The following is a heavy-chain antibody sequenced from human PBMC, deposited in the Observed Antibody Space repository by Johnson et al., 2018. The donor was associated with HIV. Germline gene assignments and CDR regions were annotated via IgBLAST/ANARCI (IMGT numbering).Heavy chain of an antibody. CDR2: ISYDGSNK. Sequence: QVQLMESGGGVVQPGRSLRLSCAASGFTFSSYAMHWVRQAPGKGLEWVVVISYDGSNKYYADSVKGRFTISRDNSKNTLYLQMNSLRAEDTAVYYCALYPPDAFDIWGQGTMVTVSS. D-gene: IGHD5/OR15-5a*01. V-gene: IGHV3-30-3*01. J-gene: IGHJ3*02. CDR3: ALYPPDAFDI. CDR1: GFTFSSYA.